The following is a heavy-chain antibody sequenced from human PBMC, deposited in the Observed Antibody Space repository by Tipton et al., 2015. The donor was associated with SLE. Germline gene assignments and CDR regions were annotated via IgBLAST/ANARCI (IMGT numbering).Heavy chain of an antibody. CDR1: GGSISSYY. J-gene: IGHJ3*02. Sequence: TLSLTCSVSGGSISSYYWSWIRQPPGKGLEWIGYIYYSGSTNYNPSLKSRVTISVDTSKNQFSLKLSSVTAADTAVYYCASSRDAFDIWGQGTMVTVSS. CDR3: ASSRDAFDI. V-gene: IGHV4-59*01. CDR2: IYYSGST.